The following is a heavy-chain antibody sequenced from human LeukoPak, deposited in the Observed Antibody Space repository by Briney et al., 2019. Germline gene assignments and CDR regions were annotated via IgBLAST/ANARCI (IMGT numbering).Heavy chain of an antibody. CDR3: AKVFYYDSSGPYDY. V-gene: IGHV3-48*04. CDR2: ISSSSSTI. Sequence: GGSLRLSCSASGFTFSSYALHWVRQAPGKGLEWVSYISSSSSTIYYADSVKGRFTISRDNSKNTLYLQMNSLRAENTAVYYCAKVFYYDSSGPYDYWGQGTLVTVSS. CDR1: GFTFSSYA. D-gene: IGHD3-22*01. J-gene: IGHJ4*02.